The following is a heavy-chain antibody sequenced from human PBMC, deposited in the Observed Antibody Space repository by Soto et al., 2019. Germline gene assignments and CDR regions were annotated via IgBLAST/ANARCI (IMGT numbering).Heavy chain of an antibody. V-gene: IGHV3-74*03. D-gene: IGHD2-15*01. J-gene: IGHJ6*04. Sequence: EAQLVQSGGGLVQPGGSMRLSCAASGFTFSSYWMHWVRQAPGKGLVWVSSIKTDGSLTPYADSVKGRFTISRDNAKNTLYLLMNSLSDEDTAVYYCARDLPARRGYCSGGICLDYYYGIDVWRKCTTLTVS. CDR2: IKTDGSLT. CDR1: GFTFSSYW. CDR3: ARDLPARRGYCSGGICLDYYYGIDV.